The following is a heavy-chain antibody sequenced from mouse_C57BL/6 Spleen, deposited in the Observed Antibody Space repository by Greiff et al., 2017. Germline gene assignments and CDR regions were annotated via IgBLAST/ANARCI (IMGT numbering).Heavy chain of an antibody. CDR3: ARHEDGIGYDGDYYAMDY. CDR2: FYPGSGSI. V-gene: IGHV1-62-2*01. J-gene: IGHJ4*01. CDR1: GYTFTEYT. D-gene: IGHD2-2*01. Sequence: QVQLQEPGAELVKPGASVKLSCKASGYTFTEYTIHWVKQRSGQGLEWIGWFYPGSGSIKYNEKFKDKATLTADKSSSTVYMELSRLTSEDSAVYFCARHEDGIGYDGDYYAMDYWGQGTSVTVSS.